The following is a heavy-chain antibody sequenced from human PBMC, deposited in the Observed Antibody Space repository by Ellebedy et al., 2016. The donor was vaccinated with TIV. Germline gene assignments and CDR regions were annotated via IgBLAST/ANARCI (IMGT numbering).Heavy chain of an antibody. CDR3: ARDGAYNYDTYWYFDL. V-gene: IGHV3-48*02. D-gene: IGHD5-18*01. CDR1: GFTFSNSN. Sequence: GGSLRLSCEASGFTFSNSNLNWVRQAPGKGQEWVSYISTGSRNIYYADSVKGRFTISRDNAKNSLYLHMNSLRDEDTAVYYCARDGAYNYDTYWYFDLWGRGTLVTVSS. CDR2: ISTGSRNI. J-gene: IGHJ2*01.